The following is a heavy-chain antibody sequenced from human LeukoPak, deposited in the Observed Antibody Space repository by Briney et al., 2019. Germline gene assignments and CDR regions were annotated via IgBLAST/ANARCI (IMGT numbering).Heavy chain of an antibody. Sequence: PGGSLRLSCAASGFTFSNYGMHWVRQAPGKGLEWVAFIRSDGINKYYADSVKGRFTISRDNSKNTLYLQMNSLRAEDTAVYYCAKDPPILYYYGSGSYYWASREGVYYYYMDVWGKGTTVTISS. CDR2: IRSDGINK. V-gene: IGHV3-30*02. D-gene: IGHD3-10*01. J-gene: IGHJ6*03. CDR1: GFTFSNYG. CDR3: AKDPPILYYYGSGSYYWASREGVYYYYMDV.